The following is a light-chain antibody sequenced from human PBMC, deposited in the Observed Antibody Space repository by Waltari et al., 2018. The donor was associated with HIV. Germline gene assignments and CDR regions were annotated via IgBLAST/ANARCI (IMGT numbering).Light chain of an antibody. CDR3: GTWDNNLSAFWV. Sequence: QPVLTQPPSVSAAPGQKVTISCSRSSSTIGNNFVPWYHQLPATAPQLLIYDTNKRPSGIADRFSASKSGPSATLAITGLQTGDEAVYYCGTWDNNLSAFWVFGRGTNVAVL. J-gene: IGLJ3*02. CDR1: SSTIGNNF. V-gene: IGLV1-51*01. CDR2: DTN.